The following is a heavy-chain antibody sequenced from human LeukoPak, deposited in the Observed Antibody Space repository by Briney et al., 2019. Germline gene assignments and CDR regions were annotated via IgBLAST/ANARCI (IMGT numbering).Heavy chain of an antibody. Sequence: SVKVSCKASGGTFSSYAISWVRQAPGQGLEWMGGIIPIFGTANYAQKFQGRVTITADKATSTAYMELSSLRSEDTAVYYCARGPIVATIKPRYYFDYWGQGTLVTVSS. J-gene: IGHJ4*02. D-gene: IGHD5-12*01. CDR2: IIPIFGTA. CDR1: GGTFSSYA. CDR3: ARGPIVATIKPRYYFDY. V-gene: IGHV1-69*06.